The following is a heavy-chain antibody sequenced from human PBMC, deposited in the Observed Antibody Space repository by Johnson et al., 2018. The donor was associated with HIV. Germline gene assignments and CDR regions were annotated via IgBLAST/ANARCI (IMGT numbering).Heavy chain of an antibody. CDR2: IYTGGST. D-gene: IGHD6-13*01. CDR1: GFTFSSYG. V-gene: IGHV3-NL1*01. Sequence: VQLVESGGGVVQPGTSLRLSCAASGFTFSSYGIHWVRQTPGKGLEWVAVIYTGGSTYYADSVRGRFTISRDNSKNTLYLQMKSLRAEDTALYYCASHRSIAADDAFDIWGQGTMVTVSS. CDR3: ASHRSIAADDAFDI. J-gene: IGHJ3*02.